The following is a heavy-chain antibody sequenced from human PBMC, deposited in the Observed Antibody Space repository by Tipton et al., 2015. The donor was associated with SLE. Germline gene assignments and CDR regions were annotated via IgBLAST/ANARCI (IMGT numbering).Heavy chain of an antibody. Sequence: TLSLTCSVSGVSISTYYWSWIRQSPGKGLEWIGFFYFSGSSQYNPSLKSRVAISADTSSNQFSLELRSVTAADTAVYYCARHLGVIVAFEVWGQGTVLTVS. CDR3: ARHLGVIVAFEV. D-gene: IGHD3-10*01. CDR1: GVSISTYY. V-gene: IGHV4-59*01. J-gene: IGHJ3*01. CDR2: FYFSGSS.